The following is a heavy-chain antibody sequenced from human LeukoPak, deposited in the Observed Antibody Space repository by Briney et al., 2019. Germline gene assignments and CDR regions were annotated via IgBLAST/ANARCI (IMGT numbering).Heavy chain of an antibody. D-gene: IGHD2-15*01. CDR3: ARGSFSPWTTQSYFDY. Sequence: ASVKVSCKASGYTFTGYYMHWVRQAPGQGLEWMGWINPNSGGTNYAQKFQGRVTMTRDTSISTAYMELSSLRSEDTAVYYCARGSFSPWTTQSYFDYWGQGTLVTVSS. CDR1: GYTFTGYY. J-gene: IGHJ4*02. CDR2: INPNSGGT. V-gene: IGHV1-2*02.